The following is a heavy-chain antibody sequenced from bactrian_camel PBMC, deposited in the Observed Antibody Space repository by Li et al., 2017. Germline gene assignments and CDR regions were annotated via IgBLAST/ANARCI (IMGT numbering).Heavy chain of an antibody. J-gene: IGHJ4*01. D-gene: IGHD2*01. Sequence: HVQLVESGGGSVQAGGSLRLSCAASGDTYSSYCMAWFRQAPGTEREKVAWIDSDGIEYANSVKDRFFISKDNAKNTVYLQMNSLKPEDTAMYYCAAFCSGGYWSFKYWGQGTQVTVS. CDR2: IDSDGI. V-gene: IGHV3S6*01. CDR3: AAFCSGGYWSFKY. CDR1: GDTYSSYC.